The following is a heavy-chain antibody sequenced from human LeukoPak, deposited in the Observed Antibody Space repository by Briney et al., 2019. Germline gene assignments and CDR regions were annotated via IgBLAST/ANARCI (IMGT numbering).Heavy chain of an antibody. CDR2: TYFKSTWYN. D-gene: IGHD2-2*01. Sequence: SQTLSLTCAISGDSVSSNSVTWNWIRQSPSRGLEWLGRTYFKSTWYNDYAVSVRGRITVNPDTSKNQFSLHLNSVTPEDTAVYYCARRLTQYDCFDPWGQGILVTVSS. V-gene: IGHV6-1*01. J-gene: IGHJ5*02. CDR1: GDSVSSNSVT. CDR3: ARRLTQYDCFDP.